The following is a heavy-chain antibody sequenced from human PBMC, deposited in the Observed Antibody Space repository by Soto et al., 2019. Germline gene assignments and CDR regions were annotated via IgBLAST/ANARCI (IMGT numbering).Heavy chain of an antibody. CDR1: GFTFSSYG. Sequence: GGSLRLSCAASGFTFSSYGMHWVRQAPGKGLEWVAVISYDGSNKYYADSVKGRFTISRDNSKNTLYLQMNSLRAEDTAVYYCAKDDMDPIVGATFDYWGQGTLVTVSS. CDR2: ISYDGSNK. J-gene: IGHJ4*02. V-gene: IGHV3-30*18. CDR3: AKDDMDPIVGATFDY. D-gene: IGHD1-26*01.